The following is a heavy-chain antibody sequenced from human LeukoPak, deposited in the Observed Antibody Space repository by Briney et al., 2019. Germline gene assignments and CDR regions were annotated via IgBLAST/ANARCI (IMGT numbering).Heavy chain of an antibody. D-gene: IGHD2-15*01. CDR3: ARDRRYCSGGSCYFDAFDI. CDR1: GFTVSSNY. J-gene: IGHJ3*02. CDR2: IYSGGST. V-gene: IGHV3-53*01. Sequence: GGSLRLSCAASGFTVSSNYMSWVRQAPGKGLEWVSVIYSGGSTYYADSVKGRFTISRDNSKNTLYLQMNSLRAEDTAVYYCARDRRYCSGGSCYFDAFDIWGQGTMVTVSS.